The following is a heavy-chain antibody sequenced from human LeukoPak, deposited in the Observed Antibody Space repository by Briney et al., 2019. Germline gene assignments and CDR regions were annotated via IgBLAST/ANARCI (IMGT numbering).Heavy chain of an antibody. CDR2: IYSGDIP. D-gene: IGHD1-26*01. CDR3: TRGSTTFRFGY. V-gene: IGHV3-53*01. J-gene: IGHJ4*02. Sequence: GGSLRLSCAGSGFVVSNNYMSWVRQAPGKGLEWVSLIYSGDIPYYVDSVKGRFTISRDNSKNMLYLQMNSLRVEDTAVYYCTRGSTTFRFGYWGQGTLVTVSS. CDR1: GFVVSNNY.